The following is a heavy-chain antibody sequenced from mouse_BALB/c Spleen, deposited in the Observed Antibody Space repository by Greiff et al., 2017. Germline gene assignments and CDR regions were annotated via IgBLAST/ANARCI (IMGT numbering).Heavy chain of an antibody. CDR2: IRSKSNNYAT. D-gene: IGHD2-1*01. CDR1: GFTFNTYA. J-gene: IGHJ2*01. CDR3: VRHEDGNYYFDY. V-gene: IGHV10-1*02. Sequence: EVQLVESGGGLVQPKGSLKLSCAASGFTFNTYAMNWVRQAPGKGLEWVARIRSKSNNYATYYADSVKDRFTISRDDSQSMLYLQMNNLKTEDTAMYYCVRHEDGNYYFDYWGQGTTLTVSS.